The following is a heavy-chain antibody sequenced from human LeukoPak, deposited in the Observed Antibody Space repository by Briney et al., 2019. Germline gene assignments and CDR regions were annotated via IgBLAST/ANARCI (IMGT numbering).Heavy chain of an antibody. J-gene: IGHJ4*02. V-gene: IGHV4-30-2*01. Sequence: PSETLSLTCAVSGGSISSGGYYWSWIRQPPGKGLEWIGYIYHSGSTYYNPSLKSRVTISVDRSKNQFSLKLSSVTAADTAVYYCARDDCSSTSCYFNYWGQGTLVTVSS. CDR2: IYHSGST. CDR1: GGSISSGGYY. CDR3: ARDDCSSTSCYFNY. D-gene: IGHD2-2*01.